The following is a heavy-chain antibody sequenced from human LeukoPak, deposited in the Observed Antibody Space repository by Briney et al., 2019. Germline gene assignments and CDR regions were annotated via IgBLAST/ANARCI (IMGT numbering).Heavy chain of an antibody. Sequence: SETLSLTCTVSGGSISSYYWSWIRQPPGKGLEWIGYIYYSGSTNYNPSLKSRVTISVDTSKNQFSLKLSSVTAADTAVYYCARDGINSSGWPYCYYGMDVWGQGTTVTVSS. J-gene: IGHJ6*02. CDR1: GGSISSYY. CDR2: IYYSGST. D-gene: IGHD6-19*01. V-gene: IGHV4-59*01. CDR3: ARDGINSSGWPYCYYGMDV.